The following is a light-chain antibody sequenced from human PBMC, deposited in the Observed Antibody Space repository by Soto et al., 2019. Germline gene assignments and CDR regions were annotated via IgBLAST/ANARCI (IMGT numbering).Light chain of an antibody. CDR2: AAY. CDR1: QSISSY. V-gene: IGKV1-39*01. J-gene: IGKJ5*01. Sequence: DIQMTQSPSSLSASVGDRVTITCRASQSISSYLNWYQQKPGKAPKLLIYAAYSLQSGVPSRFSGSGSGTDFTLTISSLQPEDFATYYCQQSYSTRITFGQGTRLEIK. CDR3: QQSYSTRIT.